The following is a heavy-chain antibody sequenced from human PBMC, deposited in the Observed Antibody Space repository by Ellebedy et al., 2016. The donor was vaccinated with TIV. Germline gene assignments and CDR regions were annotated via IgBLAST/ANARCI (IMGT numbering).Heavy chain of an antibody. V-gene: IGHV4-34*01. CDR2: INHSGST. CDR3: ARAPYDVYRYFHL. J-gene: IGHJ2*01. CDR1: GGSFSGYY. D-gene: IGHD3-3*01. Sequence: MPSETLSLTCGAYGGSFSGYYWTWIRQPPGKGLEWIGEINHSGSTNYNPSLKSRVTISVDTSKNQFSLKLSSVTAADTAVYFCARAPYDVYRYFHLWGRGTLVAVSS.